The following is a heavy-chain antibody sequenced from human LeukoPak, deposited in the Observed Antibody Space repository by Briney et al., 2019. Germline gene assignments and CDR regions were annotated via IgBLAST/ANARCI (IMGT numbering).Heavy chain of an antibody. D-gene: IGHD6-19*01. CDR3: ASAVAGELEGFDY. CDR2: ISSSGSTI. J-gene: IGHJ4*02. Sequence: GGSLRLSCAASGFTFSSYSMNWVRQAPGKGLEWVSYISSSGSTIYYADSVKGRFTISRDNAKNSLYLQMNSLRAEDTAVYYCASAVAGELEGFDYWGQGTLVTVSS. CDR1: GFTFSSYS. V-gene: IGHV3-48*04.